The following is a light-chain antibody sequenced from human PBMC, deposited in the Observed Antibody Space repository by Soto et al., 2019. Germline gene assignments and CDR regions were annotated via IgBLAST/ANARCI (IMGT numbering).Light chain of an antibody. CDR1: QSISSW. CDR3: QQSYSTRMYT. Sequence: DIQMTQSPSTLSASVGDRVTITCRASQSISSWLAWYQQKPGKAPKLLIYKASTLKSGVPSRFSGSGSGTDFTLTISSLQPEDFATYYCQQSYSTRMYTFGQGTRLEI. CDR2: KAS. J-gene: IGKJ5*01. V-gene: IGKV1-5*03.